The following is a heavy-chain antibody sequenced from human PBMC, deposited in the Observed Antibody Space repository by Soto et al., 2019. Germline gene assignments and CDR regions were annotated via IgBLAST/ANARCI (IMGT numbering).Heavy chain of an antibody. Sequence: ASVKVSCKASGYTFTSYDINWVRQATEQGLEWMGWMNPNSGNTGYAQKFQGRVTMTRNTSISTAYMELSSLRSEDTAVYYCARGPIGEYADDAFDIWGQGTMVTVSS. J-gene: IGHJ3*02. CDR1: GYTFTSYD. CDR3: ARGPIGEYADDAFDI. CDR2: MNPNSGNT. D-gene: IGHD4-17*01. V-gene: IGHV1-8*01.